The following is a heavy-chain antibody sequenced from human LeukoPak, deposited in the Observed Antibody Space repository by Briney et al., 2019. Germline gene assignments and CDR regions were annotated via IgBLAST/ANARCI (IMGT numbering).Heavy chain of an antibody. CDR1: GFTFDDYA. CDR3: ARDYDYGDPYFDY. Sequence: GGSLRLSCAASGFTFDDYAMHWVRQAPGKGLEWVSGISWNSGSIGHADSVKGRFTISRDNAKNSLYLQMNSLRAEDTAVYYCARDYDYGDPYFDYWGQGTLVTVSS. CDR2: ISWNSGSI. J-gene: IGHJ4*02. V-gene: IGHV3-9*01. D-gene: IGHD4-17*01.